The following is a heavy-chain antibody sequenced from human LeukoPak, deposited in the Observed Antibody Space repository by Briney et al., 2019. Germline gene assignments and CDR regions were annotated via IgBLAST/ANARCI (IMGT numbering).Heavy chain of an antibody. CDR1: GFTVSSKY. Sequence: AGSLRLSCAASGFTVSSKYMSWVRQAPGKGLQWVSVIYSGGDTYYADSVKGRFTISRDNSKNTLYLQMNSLRAEDTAVYYCARSIVVAVGAFDIWGQGTMVTVSS. CDR2: IYSGGDT. V-gene: IGHV3-66*01. D-gene: IGHD6-19*01. J-gene: IGHJ3*02. CDR3: ARSIVVAVGAFDI.